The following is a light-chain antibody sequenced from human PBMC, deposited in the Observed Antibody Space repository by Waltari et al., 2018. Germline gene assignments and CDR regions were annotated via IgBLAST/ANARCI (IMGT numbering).Light chain of an antibody. V-gene: IGLV2-14*03. CDR2: DVR. CDR3: ASKTNNAAVL. CDR1: RTDVGAYDC. J-gene: IGLJ3*02. Sequence: QSALTQPASVSGSPGQSITISCTGTRTDVGAYDCVSCYQHHPGKVPQLSIYDVRNPPSGASDRFSGSKSGNTASLTISGLQAGDEADYYCASKTNNAAVLFGGGTKVTVL.